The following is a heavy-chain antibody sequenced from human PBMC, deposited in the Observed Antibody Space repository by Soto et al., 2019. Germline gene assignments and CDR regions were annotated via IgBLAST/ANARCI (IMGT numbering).Heavy chain of an antibody. CDR3: ARDGGRITIFGVVHQFDP. CDR1: GGSISSYY. D-gene: IGHD3-3*01. CDR2: IYYSGST. J-gene: IGHJ5*02. Sequence: SETLSLTCTVSGGSISSYYWSWIRQPPGKGLEWIGYIYYSGSTYYNPSLKSRVTISVDTSKNQFSLKLSSVTAADTAVYYCARDGGRITIFGVVHQFDPWGQGTLVTVSS. V-gene: IGHV4-59*12.